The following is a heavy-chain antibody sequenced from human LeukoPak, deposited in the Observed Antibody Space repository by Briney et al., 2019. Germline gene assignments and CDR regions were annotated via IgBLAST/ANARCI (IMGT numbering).Heavy chain of an antibody. CDR1: GFTFSSQN. CDR3: VKNGWLDY. Sequence: GSLRLSCAASGFTFSSQNMNWARQAPGKGLEWVAYISTSGDSTKCADSVEGRFTISRDNAENSLYLLMNSLRVEDTAVYYCVKNGWLDYWGQGILVTVSS. D-gene: IGHD6-19*01. J-gene: IGHJ4*02. CDR2: ISTSGDST. V-gene: IGHV3-21*03.